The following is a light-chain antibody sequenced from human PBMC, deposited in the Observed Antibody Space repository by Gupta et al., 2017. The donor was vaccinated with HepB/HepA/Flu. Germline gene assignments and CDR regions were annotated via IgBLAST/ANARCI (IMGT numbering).Light chain of an antibody. CDR1: SSDVGDCTF. J-gene: IGLJ2*01. V-gene: IGLV2-23*02. CDR3: CSYSGRATVVV. CDR2: EVK. Sequence: QSARTQPASVSGSPGQSITISCTGPSSDVGDCTFVSWYQSHPGKAPKLLIYEVKRRPSGVSDRFSGSKYGSTAALTIAWLQAEDDADYYCCSYSGRATVVVFGGGTKLTVL.